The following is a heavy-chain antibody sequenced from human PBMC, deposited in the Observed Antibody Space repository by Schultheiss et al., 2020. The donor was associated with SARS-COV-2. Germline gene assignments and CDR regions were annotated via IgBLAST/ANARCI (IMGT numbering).Heavy chain of an antibody. CDR2: IYYSGST. D-gene: IGHD3-22*01. CDR3: ARGGDDSSGYYYYGMDV. V-gene: IGHV4-61*01. Sequence: QTLSLTCTVSGGSVSSGSYYWSWIRQPPGKGLEWIGYIYYSGSTYYNPSLKSRVTISVDTSKNQFSLKLSSVTAADTAVYYCARGGDDSSGYYYYGMDVWGQGTTVTVSS. J-gene: IGHJ6*02. CDR1: GGSVSSGSYY.